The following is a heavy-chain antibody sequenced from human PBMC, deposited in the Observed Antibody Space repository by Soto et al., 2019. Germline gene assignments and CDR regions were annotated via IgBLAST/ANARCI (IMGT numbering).Heavy chain of an antibody. J-gene: IGHJ4*02. CDR1: GGSISSYY. Sequence: QVQLQESGPGLVKPSETLSLTCTVSGGSISSYYWSWIRQPPGKGLEWIGYIYYSGSTNYNPSLKSRVTISVDTSKNQFSLKLSSVTAADTAVYYCARIQIGEFSFDYWGQGTLVTVSS. D-gene: IGHD3-10*01. CDR3: ARIQIGEFSFDY. CDR2: IYYSGST. V-gene: IGHV4-59*01.